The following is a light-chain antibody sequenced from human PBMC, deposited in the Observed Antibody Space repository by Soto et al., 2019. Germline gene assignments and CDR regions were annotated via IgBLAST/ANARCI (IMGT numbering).Light chain of an antibody. CDR3: QQYNNSPLT. J-gene: IGKJ1*01. CDR1: QSVSSN. CDR2: CAS. V-gene: IGKV3-15*01. Sequence: EIVMTQSPATLPVSPGERATLSCRASQSVSSNLAWYQQKPGQAPRLLIYCASTRATGIPARFSGSGSGTDFTLTISSLQSEDFAVYYCQQYNNSPLTFGQGTKVEIK.